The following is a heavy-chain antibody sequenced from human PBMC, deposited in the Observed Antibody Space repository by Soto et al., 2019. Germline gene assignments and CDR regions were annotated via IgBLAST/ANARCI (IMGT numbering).Heavy chain of an antibody. CDR1: GYLFTNHG. CDR2: ITPNNANT. J-gene: IGHJ5*02. V-gene: IGHV1-18*01. CDR3: AGSSSWHEGWFAP. Sequence: QVQLVQSGAEVKKPGASVNVSCKASGYLFTNHGISWVRQAPGQGLEWMGWITPNNANTNYAQKLPGRVTMTTDTSTNTAYMELRSLRSDDTAVYYCAGSSSWHEGWFAPWGQGTLVTVSS. D-gene: IGHD6-13*01.